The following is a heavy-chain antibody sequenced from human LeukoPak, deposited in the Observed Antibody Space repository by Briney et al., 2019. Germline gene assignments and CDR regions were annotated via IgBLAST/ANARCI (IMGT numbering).Heavy chain of an antibody. Sequence: SETLSLTCTVSGGSISSSSYYWGWIRQPPGKGLEWIGSIYYSGSTYYNPSLKSRVTISVDTSKNQFSLKLSYVTAADTAVYYCARRPAYYSSSWYHSRYFDYWGQGTLVTVSS. CDR2: IYYSGST. CDR1: GGSISSSSYY. CDR3: ARRPAYYSSSWYHSRYFDY. J-gene: IGHJ4*02. V-gene: IGHV4-39*07. D-gene: IGHD6-13*01.